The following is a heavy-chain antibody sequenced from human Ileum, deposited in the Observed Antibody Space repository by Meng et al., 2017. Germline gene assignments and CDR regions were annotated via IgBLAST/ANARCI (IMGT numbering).Heavy chain of an antibody. Sequence: GSLRLSCAVYGGSFSGYYWSWIRQPPGKGLEWIGEINHSGSTNYNPSLKSRVTISVDTSKNQFSLKLSSVTAADTAVYYCARGPSGGTAEYFQHWGQGTLVTVSS. D-gene: IGHD1-1*01. CDR1: GGSFSGYY. CDR2: INHSGST. J-gene: IGHJ1*01. V-gene: IGHV4-34*01. CDR3: ARGPSGGTAEYFQH.